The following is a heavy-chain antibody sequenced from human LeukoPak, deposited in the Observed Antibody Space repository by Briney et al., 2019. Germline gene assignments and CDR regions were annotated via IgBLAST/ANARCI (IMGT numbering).Heavy chain of an antibody. CDR2: IYYSGST. J-gene: IGHJ6*03. V-gene: IGHV4-59*01. CDR1: GGSFSGNN. Sequence: SEILSLTCAVYGGSFSGNNWNWIRQPPGKGLEWIGSIYYSGSTNYNPSLKSRVTISVDTSKNQFSLKLSSVTAADTAVYYCTRGSIAYYYMDVWGKGTTVTISS. D-gene: IGHD3-22*01. CDR3: TRGSIAYYYMDV.